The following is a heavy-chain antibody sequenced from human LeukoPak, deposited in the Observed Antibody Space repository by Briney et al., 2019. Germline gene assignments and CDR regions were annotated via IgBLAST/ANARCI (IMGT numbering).Heavy chain of an antibody. CDR1: GFTFSGSA. Sequence: PTGGSLRLSCAASGFTFSGSAMHWVRQASGKGLEWVGRIRSKANSYATAYAASVKGRFTISRDDSKNTAYLQMNSLKTEDTAVYYCTRFYDSSGYSNVWGQGTLVTVSS. CDR3: TRFYDSSGYSNV. CDR2: IRSKANSYAT. J-gene: IGHJ4*02. D-gene: IGHD3-22*01. V-gene: IGHV3-73*01.